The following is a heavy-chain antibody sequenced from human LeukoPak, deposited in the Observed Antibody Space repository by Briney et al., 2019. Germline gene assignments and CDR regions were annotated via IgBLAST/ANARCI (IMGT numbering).Heavy chain of an antibody. J-gene: IGHJ3*02. CDR2: ISGSGGST. Sequence: HSGGSLRLSCAASGFTFSSYAMSWVRQAPGKGLEWVSAISGSGGSTYYADSVKGRFTISRDNSKNTLYLQMNSLRAEDTAVYYCARSGSGSYAFDIWGQGTMVTISS. CDR3: ARSGSGSYAFDI. V-gene: IGHV3-23*01. D-gene: IGHD3-10*01. CDR1: GFTFSSYA.